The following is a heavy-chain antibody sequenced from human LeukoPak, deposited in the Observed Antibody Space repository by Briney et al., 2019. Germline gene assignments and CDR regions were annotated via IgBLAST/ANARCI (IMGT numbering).Heavy chain of an antibody. Sequence: ASVKVSCKASGYTFSSYAISWVRQAPGQGLEWMGGIIPIFGTANYAQKFQGRVTITTDESTSTAYMELSSLRSEDTAVYYCARGGGVIAAAGNLYFDYWGQGTLVTVSS. CDR2: IIPIFGTA. CDR1: GYTFSSYA. V-gene: IGHV1-69*05. D-gene: IGHD6-13*01. J-gene: IGHJ4*02. CDR3: ARGGGVIAAAGNLYFDY.